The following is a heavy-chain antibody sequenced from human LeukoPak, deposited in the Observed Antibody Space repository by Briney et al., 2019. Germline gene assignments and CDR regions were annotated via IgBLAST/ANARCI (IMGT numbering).Heavy chain of an antibody. CDR3: AKTQWKVGATDYFDY. D-gene: IGHD1-26*01. Sequence: PGGSLRLSCAASGFAFKNYAMTWVRQAPGKGLEWVSNINDNGGQRHYADSVKGQFTISRDNSKNTVFLQMDILRAEDTAVYYCAKTQWKVGATDYFDYWGQGILVTVSS. CDR1: GFAFKNYA. J-gene: IGHJ4*02. V-gene: IGHV3-23*01. CDR2: INDNGGQR.